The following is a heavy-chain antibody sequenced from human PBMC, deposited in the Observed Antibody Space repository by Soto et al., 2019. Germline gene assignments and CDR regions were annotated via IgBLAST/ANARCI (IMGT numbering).Heavy chain of an antibody. CDR3: AKDLLLFGVVSSPFYGMDV. CDR1: GFTFSSYG. CDR2: ISYDGSNK. Sequence: PGGSLRLSCAASGFTFSSYGMHWVRQAPGKGLEWVAVISYDGSNKYYADSVKGRFTISRDNSKNTLYLQMNSLRAEDTAVYYCAKDLLLFGVVSSPFYGMDVWGQGTTVTVSS. J-gene: IGHJ6*02. D-gene: IGHD3-3*01. V-gene: IGHV3-30*18.